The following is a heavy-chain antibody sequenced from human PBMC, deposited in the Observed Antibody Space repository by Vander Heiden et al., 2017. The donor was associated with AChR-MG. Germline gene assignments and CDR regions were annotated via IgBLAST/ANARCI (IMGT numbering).Heavy chain of an antibody. J-gene: IGHJ6*03. CDR2: IIPIFGTA. D-gene: IGHD1-20*01. CDR1: GGTLSRYA. CDR3: ARYKHSYYYYYYMDV. V-gene: IGHV1-69*06. Sequence: QVQLVQSGAEVKKPGSSVKVSCKASGGTLSRYASGWVRQAPGQGLEWMGGIIPIFGTANYAQKFQGRVTITADKSTSTAYMELSSLRSEDTAVYYCARYKHSYYYYYYMDVWGKGTTVTVSS.